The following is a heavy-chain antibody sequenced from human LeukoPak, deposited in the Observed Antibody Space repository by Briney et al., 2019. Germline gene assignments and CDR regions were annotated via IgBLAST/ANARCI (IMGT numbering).Heavy chain of an antibody. V-gene: IGHV3-74*01. CDR2: ISTDGYTT. D-gene: IGHD2-15*01. J-gene: IGHJ4*02. CDR3: VVGGSPGY. Sequence: GGSLRLSCAAPGLAFSAYKMHWVRQAPRKGLVWVSRISTDGYTTDYADFVQGRFTASRDNTKNTWSLEMNSLRAEDAAVYYCVVGGSPGYWGQGTLVTVSS. CDR1: GLAFSAYK.